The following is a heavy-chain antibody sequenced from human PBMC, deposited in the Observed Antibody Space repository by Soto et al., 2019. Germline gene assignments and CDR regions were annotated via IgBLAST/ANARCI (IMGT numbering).Heavy chain of an antibody. V-gene: IGHV3-48*02. CDR2: ISSTSRNI. J-gene: IGHJ4*02. CDR1: GFTFRDYG. D-gene: IGHD6-25*01. CDR3: ARAALYGYDY. Sequence: GGSLRLSCAASGFTFRDYGMNWVRQAPGGGLEWVAYISSTSRNIYNADSVKGRFTISRDDAKNSLYLQMNSLRDEDTAVYYCARAALYGYDYWGQGTLVTVSS.